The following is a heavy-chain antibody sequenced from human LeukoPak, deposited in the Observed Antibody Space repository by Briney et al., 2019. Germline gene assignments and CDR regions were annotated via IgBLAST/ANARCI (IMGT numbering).Heavy chain of an antibody. CDR1: GYSISSDYY. D-gene: IGHD6-19*01. V-gene: IGHV4-30-4*08. Sequence: PSETLSLTCAVSGYSISSDYYWSWIRQPPGKGLEWIGYIYYSGSTYYNPSLKSRVTISVDTSKNQFSLKLSSVTAADTAVYYCARDSSGWPRDAFDIWGQGTMVTVSS. CDR2: IYYSGST. CDR3: ARDSSGWPRDAFDI. J-gene: IGHJ3*02.